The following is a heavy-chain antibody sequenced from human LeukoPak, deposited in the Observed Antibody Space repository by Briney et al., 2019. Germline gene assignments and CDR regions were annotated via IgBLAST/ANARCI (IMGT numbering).Heavy chain of an antibody. Sequence: SGTSLRLSCAASGFTFSRYGLHWVRQAPAKGLEWVALISYNGHNKYYADSVKGRFTISRDNSKNALYLQMNSLRAEDTAVYYCAKDLEVPILDYWGQGTLVTVSS. D-gene: IGHD1-1*01. V-gene: IGHV3-30*18. CDR3: AKDLEVPILDY. J-gene: IGHJ4*02. CDR2: ISYNGHNK. CDR1: GFTFSRYG.